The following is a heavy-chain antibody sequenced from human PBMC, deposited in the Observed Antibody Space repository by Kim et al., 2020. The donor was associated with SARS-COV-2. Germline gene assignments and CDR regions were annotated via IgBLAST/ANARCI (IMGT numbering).Heavy chain of an antibody. CDR2: IWYDGSNK. J-gene: IGHJ3*02. D-gene: IGHD4-17*01. V-gene: IGHV3-33*08. CDR1: GFTFSSYG. CDR3: ARGEDYGGKGGAFDI. Sequence: GGSLRLSCAASGFTFSSYGMHWVRQAPGKGLEWVAVIWYDGSNKYYADSVKGRFTISRDNSKNTLYLQMNSLRAEDTAVYYCARGEDYGGKGGAFDIWGQGTMVTVSS.